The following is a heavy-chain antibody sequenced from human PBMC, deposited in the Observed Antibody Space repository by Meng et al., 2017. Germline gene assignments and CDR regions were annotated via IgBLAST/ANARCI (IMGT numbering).Heavy chain of an antibody. CDR1: GFTFTSSA. CDR3: AAFGIVGATPPDY. D-gene: IGHD1-26*01. V-gene: IGHV1-58*01. J-gene: IGHJ4*02. CDR2: IVVGSGNT. Sequence: SVKVSCKASGFTFTSSAVQWVRQARGQRLEWIGWIVVGSGNTNYAQKFQERVTITRDMSTSTAYMELSSLRSEDTAVYYCAAFGIVGATPPDYWGQGTRVTVSS.